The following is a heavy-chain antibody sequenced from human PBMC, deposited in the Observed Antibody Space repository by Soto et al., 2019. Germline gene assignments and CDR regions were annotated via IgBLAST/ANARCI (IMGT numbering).Heavy chain of an antibody. D-gene: IGHD3-10*01. CDR3: ARDFRYYYGSGTDNWFDP. J-gene: IGHJ5*02. Sequence: SETLSLTCAVSGGSISSGGYSWSWIRQPPGKGLEWIGYIYHSGSTYYNPSLKSRVTISVDRSKNQFSLKLSSVTAADTAVYYCARDFRYYYGSGTDNWFDPWGQGTLVTVSS. CDR2: IYHSGST. CDR1: GGSISSGGYS. V-gene: IGHV4-30-2*01.